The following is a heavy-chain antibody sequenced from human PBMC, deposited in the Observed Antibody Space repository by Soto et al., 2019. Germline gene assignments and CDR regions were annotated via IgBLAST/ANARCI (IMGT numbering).Heavy chain of an antibody. J-gene: IGHJ3*02. CDR3: ARVAEAPLDAFDI. V-gene: IGHV1-3*04. Sequence: ASVKVYCKPSGYAFTSYLLYWVRQAPGQRLEWMGWINTGNGNTKYSQKFQGRVTMTTDTSTSTAYMELRSLRSDDTAVYYCARVAEAPLDAFDIWGQGTMVTVSS. CDR1: GYAFTSYL. CDR2: INTGNGNT.